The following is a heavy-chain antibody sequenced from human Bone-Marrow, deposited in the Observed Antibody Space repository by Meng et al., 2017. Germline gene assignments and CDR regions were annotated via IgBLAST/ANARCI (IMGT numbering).Heavy chain of an antibody. J-gene: IGHJ4*02. V-gene: IGHV1-2*02. Sequence: ASVKVSCKASGYTFTGYYMHWVRQAPGQGLEWMGWINPNSGDTNYAQKFQGRVTMTRDTSISTAYMELSRLRSDDTAVYYCARDPVLRYFDWLLYQNYYFDYWDQGTLVTVSS. CDR3: ARDPVLRYFDWLLYQNYYFDY. CDR1: GYTFTGYY. D-gene: IGHD3-9*01. CDR2: INPNSGDT.